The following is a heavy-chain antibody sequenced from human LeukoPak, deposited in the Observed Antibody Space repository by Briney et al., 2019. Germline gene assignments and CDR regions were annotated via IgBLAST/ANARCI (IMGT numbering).Heavy chain of an antibody. J-gene: IGHJ6*02. V-gene: IGHV3-30*18. Sequence: GGSLRLSCAASGFTFSSYGMHWVRQAPGKGLEWVAVISYDGSNKYYADSVKGRFTIPKDNCKNTLYLQMNSLRAGDTAVYYCAKDGNRYYYYGMDVWGQGTTVTVSS. CDR2: ISYDGSNK. CDR1: GFTFSSYG. D-gene: IGHD1-14*01. CDR3: AKDGNRYYYYGMDV.